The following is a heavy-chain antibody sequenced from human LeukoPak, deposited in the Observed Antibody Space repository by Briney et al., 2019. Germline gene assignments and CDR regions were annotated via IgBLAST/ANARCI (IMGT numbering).Heavy chain of an antibody. CDR2: IHAGRGDT. CDR1: GFTFTGHY. Sequence: GASVKVSCKASGFTFTGHYMHWVRQAPGQGLEWMGWIHAGRGDTNYAQKFQGRFTMTRDTSINTLFMELSSLRSDDTAVYYCARDESWGPDYWGQGTLVTVSS. D-gene: IGHD7-27*01. CDR3: ARDESWGPDY. V-gene: IGHV1-2*02. J-gene: IGHJ4*02.